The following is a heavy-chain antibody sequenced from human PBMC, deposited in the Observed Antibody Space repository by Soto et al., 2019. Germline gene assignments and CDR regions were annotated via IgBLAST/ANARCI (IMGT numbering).Heavy chain of an antibody. CDR3: ARRYGYSFDY. V-gene: IGHV4-59*08. CDR2: IYYSGST. J-gene: IGHJ4*02. Sequence: QVQLQESGPGLVKPSETLSLTCTVSGGSISSYYWSWIRQPPGKGLEWIGYIYYSGSTNYNPPLKGRVTISVDTSKTHFSLKLSSVTAADTAVYYCARRYGYSFDYWGQGTLVTVSS. CDR1: GGSISSYY. D-gene: IGHD1-1*01.